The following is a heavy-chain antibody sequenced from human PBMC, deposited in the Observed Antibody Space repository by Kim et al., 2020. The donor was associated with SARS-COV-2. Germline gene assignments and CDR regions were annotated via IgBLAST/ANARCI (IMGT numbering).Heavy chain of an antibody. CDR1: GGSFSGYY. Sequence: SETLSLTCAVYGGSFSGYYWSWIRQPPGKGLEWIGEINHSGSTNYNPSLKSRVTISVDTSKNQFSLKLSSVTAADTAVYYCASGLELLRHWGQGTLVTVS. V-gene: IGHV4-34*01. J-gene: IGHJ4*02. CDR2: INHSGST. D-gene: IGHD1-26*01. CDR3: ASGLELLRH.